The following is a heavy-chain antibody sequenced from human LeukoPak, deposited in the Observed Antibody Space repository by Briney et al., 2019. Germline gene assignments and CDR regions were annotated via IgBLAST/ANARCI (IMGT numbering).Heavy chain of an antibody. V-gene: IGHV1-2*02. CDR2: INPNSGGT. D-gene: IGHD5-18*01. CDR1: GYTFTGYY. Sequence: ASVRVSCKASGYTFTGYYMHWVRQAPGQGLEWMGWINPNSGGTNYAQKFQGRVTMTRDTSTSTVYMELSSLRSEDTAVYYCAREIGPRQLHLWGSAFDYWGQGTLVTVSS. CDR3: AREIGPRQLHLWGSAFDY. J-gene: IGHJ4*02.